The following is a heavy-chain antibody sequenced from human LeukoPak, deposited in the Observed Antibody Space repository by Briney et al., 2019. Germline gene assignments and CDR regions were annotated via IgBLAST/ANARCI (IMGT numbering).Heavy chain of an antibody. CDR1: GGTFSSYA. CDR2: IIPIFGTA. V-gene: IGHV1-69*13. CDR3: ARASTTHCSGGSCYSDVGYYGMDV. D-gene: IGHD2-15*01. J-gene: IGHJ6*02. Sequence: SVKVSCKASGGTFSSYAISWVRQAPGQGLEWMGGIIPIFGTANYAQKFQGRVTITADESTSTAYMELSSLRSEDTAVYYCARASTTHCSGGSCYSDVGYYGMDVWGQGTTVTVPS.